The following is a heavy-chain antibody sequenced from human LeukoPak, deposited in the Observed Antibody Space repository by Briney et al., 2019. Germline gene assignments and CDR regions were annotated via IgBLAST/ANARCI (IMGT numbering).Heavy chain of an antibody. CDR2: ISSSSSYI. CDR1: GFTFSSYS. J-gene: IGHJ4*02. CDR3: ARGLRSPARGNLDY. V-gene: IGHV3-21*01. Sequence: GGSLRLSCAASGFTFSSYSMNWVRQAPGKGLEWVSSISSSSSYIYYADSVRGRFTISRDNAKNSLYLQMNSLRAEDTAVYYCARGLRSPARGNLDYWGQGTLVTVSS.